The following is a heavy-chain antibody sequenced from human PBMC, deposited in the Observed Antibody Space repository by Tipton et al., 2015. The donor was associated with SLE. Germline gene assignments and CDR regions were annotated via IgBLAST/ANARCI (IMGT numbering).Heavy chain of an antibody. J-gene: IGHJ6*02. CDR3: ARNSHYYGSGSPSLGYYYGLDV. V-gene: IGHV4-4*02. D-gene: IGHD3-10*01. CDR2: VFRSGRT. CDR1: GVSITSDYW. Sequence: GLVKPSGTLTLTCSVSGVSITSDYWWNWVRQPPGKGLEWIGEEEVFRSGRTNYNPSLKSRAAISVDKSKSLISLRLNFVTAADTAVYYCARNSHYYGSGSPSLGYYYGLDVGGQGTTVTVSS.